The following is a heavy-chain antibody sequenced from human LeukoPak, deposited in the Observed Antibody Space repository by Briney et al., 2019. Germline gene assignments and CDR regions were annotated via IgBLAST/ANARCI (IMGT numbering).Heavy chain of an antibody. J-gene: IGHJ4*02. V-gene: IGHV3-20*04. CDR1: GFTFDNYG. D-gene: IGHD7-27*01. CDR3: AQDIAWGAFEH. CDR2: INGNGGST. Sequence: GGSLRLSCAASGFTFDNYGMSWARQVPGKGLEWVSSINGNGGSTAYADSVKGRFTISRDNVKNSLYLQMNSLRVEDTALYYCAQDIAWGAFEHWGQGTLVTVSS.